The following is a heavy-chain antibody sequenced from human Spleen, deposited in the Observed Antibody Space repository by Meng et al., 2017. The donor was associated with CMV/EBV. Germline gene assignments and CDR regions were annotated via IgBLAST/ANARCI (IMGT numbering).Heavy chain of an antibody. D-gene: IGHD2/OR15-2a*01. CDR1: GFTFSDYT. Sequence: GGSLRLSCAASGFTFSDYTMNWFRQVPGKGLEWLTHISADSTTIYYADSVKGRFTISRDNANNSLHLQMNSLRAEDSALYYCARGGNKWELLSLGFDPWGQGTLVTVSS. J-gene: IGHJ5*02. CDR3: ARGGNKWELLSLGFDP. V-gene: IGHV3-48*04. CDR2: ISADSTTI.